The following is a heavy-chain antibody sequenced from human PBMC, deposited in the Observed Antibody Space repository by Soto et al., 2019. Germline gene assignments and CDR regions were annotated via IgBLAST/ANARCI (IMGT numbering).Heavy chain of an antibody. CDR3: ARGDYYDSSGYSALVDP. D-gene: IGHD3-22*01. J-gene: IGHJ5*02. Sequence: GGSLRLSCAASGFTFSSYWMHWVRQAPGKGLVWVSRINSDGSSTSYADSVKGRFTISRDNAKNTLYLQMNSLRAEDTAVYYCARGDYYDSSGYSALVDPWGQGTLVTVSS. V-gene: IGHV3-74*01. CDR2: INSDGSST. CDR1: GFTFSSYW.